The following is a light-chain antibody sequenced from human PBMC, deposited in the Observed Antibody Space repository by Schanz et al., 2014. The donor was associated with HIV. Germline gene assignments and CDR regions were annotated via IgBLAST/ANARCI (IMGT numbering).Light chain of an antibody. Sequence: EIVLTQSPATLSLSPGERATLSCRASQSVSSSYLAWYQQKPGQAPRLLIYGASSRATGIPDRFSGSGSGTDFTLTISSLEPEDFAVYYCQYFGNSGGTFGGGTKVEIK. CDR2: GAS. CDR1: QSVSSSY. V-gene: IGKV3-20*01. CDR3: QYFGNSGGT. J-gene: IGKJ4*01.